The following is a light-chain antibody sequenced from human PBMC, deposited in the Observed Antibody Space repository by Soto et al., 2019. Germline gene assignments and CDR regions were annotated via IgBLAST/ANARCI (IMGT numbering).Light chain of an antibody. CDR3: QQYSSYWIT. V-gene: IGKV1-5*01. Sequence: DIQLTQSPSTLSASVGDRVTITCRASQNLGGFLAWYQQKPGKAPKLLIYDASSLESGVPSRFSGSGSGTEFTLTITNLQPDDFATYYCQQYSSYWITFGGGTQVDIK. CDR1: QNLGGF. CDR2: DAS. J-gene: IGKJ4*01.